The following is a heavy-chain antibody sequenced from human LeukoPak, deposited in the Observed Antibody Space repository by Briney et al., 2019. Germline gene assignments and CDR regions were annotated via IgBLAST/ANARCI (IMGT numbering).Heavy chain of an antibody. CDR3: ARGGFDY. CDR1: GYTFSGYY. Sequence: ASVKVSCKASGYTFSGYYIHWVRQAPGQGLEWMGWINPNSGDTHYAQKFQGRVTLTRDTSIGTAYMELSSLTPDVTAVCYCARGGFDYWGQGTLVTVSS. CDR2: INPNSGDT. V-gene: IGHV1-2*02. J-gene: IGHJ4*02.